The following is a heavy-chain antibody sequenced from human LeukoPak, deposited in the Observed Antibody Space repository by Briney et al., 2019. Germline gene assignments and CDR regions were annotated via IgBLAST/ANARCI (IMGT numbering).Heavy chain of an antibody. CDR1: GGSISSGGYS. CDR2: IYHSGST. V-gene: IGHV4-30-2*01. J-gene: IGHJ4*02. CDR3: AREDYGGNSGFDY. D-gene: IGHD4-17*01. Sequence: SETLSLTCAVSGGSISSGGYSWSWIRQPPGKGLEWIGYIYHSGSTYYNPSLKSRVTISVDRSKNQFSLKLSSVTAADTAVYYCAREDYGGNSGFDYWGRGTLVTVSS.